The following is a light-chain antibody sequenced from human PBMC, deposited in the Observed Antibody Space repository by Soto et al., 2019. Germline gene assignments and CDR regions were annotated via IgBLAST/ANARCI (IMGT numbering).Light chain of an antibody. CDR2: AAS. CDR1: QAIRND. CDR3: LQDYNYPRT. V-gene: IGKV1-6*01. J-gene: IGKJ1*01. Sequence: QMTQSPSSLSASVGDRVTITCRASQAIRNDLAWYQQKPGKAPNLLIYAASNLHSGVPSRFSGSGSGIDFTLTISSLQPEDFATYYCLQDYNYPRTFAQGTKVEI.